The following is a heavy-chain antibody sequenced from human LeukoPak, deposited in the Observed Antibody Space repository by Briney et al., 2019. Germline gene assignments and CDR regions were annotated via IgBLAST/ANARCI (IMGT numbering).Heavy chain of an antibody. Sequence: PGGSLRLSCAASGFTFTNYGMHWVRQAPGKGLEWVAFIRSDESNEYYADSVKGRFTISRDDSRSTLYLQMNSLRAEDTAVYYCANLIVGVPDYWGQGTLVTVSS. D-gene: IGHD1-26*01. V-gene: IGHV3-30*02. J-gene: IGHJ4*02. CDR1: GFTFTNYG. CDR3: ANLIVGVPDY. CDR2: IRSDESNE.